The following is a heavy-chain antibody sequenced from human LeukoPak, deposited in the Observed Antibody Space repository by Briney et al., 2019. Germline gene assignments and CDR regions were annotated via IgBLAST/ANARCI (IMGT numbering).Heavy chain of an antibody. Sequence: SETLSLTCAVYGGSFSGYYWSWIRQPPVKGLEWIGEINHSGSTNYNPSLKSRVTISLDTSKNQFSLKLSSVTAADTAVYYCARGLVATSSGDPLDYWGQGTLVTVSS. D-gene: IGHD5-12*01. CDR2: INHSGST. V-gene: IGHV4-34*01. CDR3: ARGLVATSSGDPLDY. J-gene: IGHJ4*02. CDR1: GGSFSGYY.